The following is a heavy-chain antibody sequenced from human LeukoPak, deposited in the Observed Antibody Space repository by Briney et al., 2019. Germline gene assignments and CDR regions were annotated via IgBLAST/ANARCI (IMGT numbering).Heavy chain of an antibody. CDR3: ARDPCSSTSCFNWFDP. Sequence: ASVKVSCKASGGTFSSYAISWVRQAPGQGLEWMGGIIPIFGTANYAQKFQGRVTITADESTSTAYMELSSLRSEDTAVYYCARDPCSSTSCFNWFDPWGQGTLVTVFS. CDR2: IIPIFGTA. V-gene: IGHV1-69*13. CDR1: GGTFSSYA. D-gene: IGHD2-2*01. J-gene: IGHJ5*02.